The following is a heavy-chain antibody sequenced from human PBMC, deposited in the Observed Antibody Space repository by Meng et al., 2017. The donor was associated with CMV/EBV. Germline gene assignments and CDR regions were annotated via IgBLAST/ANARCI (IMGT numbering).Heavy chain of an antibody. CDR3: TQPGSGSYYNPYYYYGMDA. CDR1: GFTFGDYA. D-gene: IGHD3-10*01. Sequence: GESLKISCTASGFTFGDYAMSWVRQAPGKGLEWVGFIRSKAYGGTTEYAASVKGRFTISRDDSKSIAYLQMNSLKTEDTAVYYCTQPGSGSYYNPYYYYGMDAWGQGTTVTVSS. CDR2: IRSKAYGGTT. J-gene: IGHJ6*02. V-gene: IGHV3-49*04.